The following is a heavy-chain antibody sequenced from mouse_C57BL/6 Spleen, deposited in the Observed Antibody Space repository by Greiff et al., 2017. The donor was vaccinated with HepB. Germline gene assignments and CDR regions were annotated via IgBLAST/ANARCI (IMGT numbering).Heavy chain of an antibody. D-gene: IGHD4-1*01. CDR1: GYTFTSYW. CDR3: ARGGWDNWDAMDY. J-gene: IGHJ4*01. CDR2: IDPSDSYT. Sequence: VQLQQPGAELVRPGTSVKLSCKASGYTFTSYWMHWVKQRPGQGLEWIGVIDPSDSYTNYNQKFKGKATLTVDTSSSTAYMQLSSLTSEDSAVYYCARGGWDNWDAMDYWGQGTSGTVSS. V-gene: IGHV1-59*01.